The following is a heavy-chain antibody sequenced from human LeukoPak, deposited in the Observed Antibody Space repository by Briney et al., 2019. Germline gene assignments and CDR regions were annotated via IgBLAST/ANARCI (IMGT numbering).Heavy chain of an antibody. J-gene: IGHJ4*02. Sequence: GASVKVSCKASGYTFTSYGIGWVRQAPGQGLEWMGWISAYNGNTNYAQKLQGRVTMTTDTSTSTAYMELRSLRSDDTAVYYCARDLSYHFASLYDSSGYYFSAYYWGQGTLVTVSS. CDR1: GYTFTSYG. D-gene: IGHD3-22*01. CDR3: ARDLSYHFASLYDSSGYYFSAYY. V-gene: IGHV1-18*01. CDR2: ISAYNGNT.